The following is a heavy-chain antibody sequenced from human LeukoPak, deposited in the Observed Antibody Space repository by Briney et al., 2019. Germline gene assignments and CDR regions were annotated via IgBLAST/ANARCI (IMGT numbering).Heavy chain of an antibody. V-gene: IGHV3-7*01. CDR1: GFTFSSYW. D-gene: IGHD5-18*01. Sequence: GGSLRLSCAASGFTFSSYWMGWVRQAPGKGLEWVGNIKQDGSEKNYVDSVKGRFTISRDNAKSSLYLQMNSLRAEDTAVYYCARELWPGDYWGQGTLVTVSS. CDR3: ARELWPGDY. CDR2: IKQDGSEK. J-gene: IGHJ4*02.